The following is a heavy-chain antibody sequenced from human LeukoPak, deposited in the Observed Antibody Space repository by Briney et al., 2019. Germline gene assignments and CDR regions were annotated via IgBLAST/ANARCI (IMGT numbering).Heavy chain of an antibody. CDR2: IYYGGST. D-gene: IGHD6-19*01. CDR1: GGSISSSSYY. Sequence: SETLSLTCTVSGGSISSSSYYWGWIRQPPGKGLEWIGSIYYGGSTYYNPSLKSRATISVDTSKNQFSLKLSSVTAADTAVYYCARESRENSSGFLTDYWGQGTLVTVSS. CDR3: ARESRENSSGFLTDY. J-gene: IGHJ4*02. V-gene: IGHV4-39*07.